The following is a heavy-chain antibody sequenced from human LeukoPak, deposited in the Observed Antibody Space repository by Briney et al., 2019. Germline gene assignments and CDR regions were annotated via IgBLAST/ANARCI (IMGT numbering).Heavy chain of an antibody. D-gene: IGHD3-16*01. Sequence: GGSLRLSCAASGFTFRWYWMMWVRQAPGKGLEWVAHIDPSGNEFYVDSVKGRFAISRDSAQRSVFLQMNNLRDEDTAVYYCARADWGSFDHWGQGALVTVSS. CDR1: GFTFRWYW. V-gene: IGHV3-7*01. J-gene: IGHJ4*02. CDR2: IDPSGNE. CDR3: ARADWGSFDH.